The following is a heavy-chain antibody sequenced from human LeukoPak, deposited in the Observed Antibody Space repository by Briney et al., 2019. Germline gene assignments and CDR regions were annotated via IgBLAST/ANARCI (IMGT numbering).Heavy chain of an antibody. V-gene: IGHV3-23*01. CDR1: GFTFSSYA. CDR3: AKETYASGPYYFDY. CDR2: ISGSADST. D-gene: IGHD3-10*01. J-gene: IGHJ4*02. Sequence: GGSLRLSCAASGFTFSSYAMTWVRQAPGKGLEWVSAISGSADSTYYADSVKGRFTISRDNSRNTVYLQMNSLRVEDTAVYYCAKETYASGPYYFDYWGQGTVVTVSS.